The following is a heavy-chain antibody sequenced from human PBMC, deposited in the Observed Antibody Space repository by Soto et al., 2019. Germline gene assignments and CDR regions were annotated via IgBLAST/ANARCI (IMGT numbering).Heavy chain of an antibody. CDR3: ARERIVVVPAAIIYYYYGMDG. Sequence: PSETLSLTCTVSGCSINSGDYYWSWIRQPPGKVLEWIGYLYYRGSTYYNPCIKSLVTIPVDPSSNTYSLKLTPVTAADTAVYYCARERIVVVPAAIIYYYYGMDGWGQGTTVTVS. CDR2: LYYRGST. V-gene: IGHV4-30-4*01. D-gene: IGHD2-2*02. J-gene: IGHJ6*02. CDR1: GCSINSGDYY.